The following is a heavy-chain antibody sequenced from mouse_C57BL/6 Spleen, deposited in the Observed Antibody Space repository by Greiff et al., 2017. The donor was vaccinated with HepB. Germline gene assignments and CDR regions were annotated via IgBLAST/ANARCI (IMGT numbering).Heavy chain of an antibody. CDR1: GYTFTSYW. CDR2: IDPSDSYT. CDR3: ARYPYYYGSSEGYAMDY. J-gene: IGHJ4*01. Sequence: QVQLKQPGAELVRPGTSVKLSCKASGYTFTSYWMHWVKQRPGQGLEWIGVIDPSDSYTNYNQKFKGKATLTVDTSSSTAYMQLSSLTSEDSAVYYCARYPYYYGSSEGYAMDYWGQGTSVTVSS. V-gene: IGHV1-59*01. D-gene: IGHD1-1*01.